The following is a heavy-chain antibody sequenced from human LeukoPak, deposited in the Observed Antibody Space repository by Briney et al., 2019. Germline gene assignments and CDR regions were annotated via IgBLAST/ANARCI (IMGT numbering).Heavy chain of an antibody. CDR2: IRYDGSNK. CDR1: GFTFSSYG. D-gene: IGHD6-19*01. Sequence: PEGSLRLSCAASGFTFSSYGMHWVRQAPGKGLEWVAFIRYDGSNKYYADSVKGRFTISRDNSKNTLYLQMNSLRAEDTAVYYCAKVPPVADDYWGQGTLVTVSS. J-gene: IGHJ4*02. V-gene: IGHV3-30*02. CDR3: AKVPPVADDY.